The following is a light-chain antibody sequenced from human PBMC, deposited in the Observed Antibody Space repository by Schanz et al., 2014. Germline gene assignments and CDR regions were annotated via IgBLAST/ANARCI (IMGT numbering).Light chain of an antibody. CDR3: QQYNNWPPGT. V-gene: IGKV3-15*01. Sequence: EIVLTQSPGTLSLSPGERATLSCRASQSVTSTYLAWYQQKPGQAPRLLIDGASTRATGIPARFSGSGSGTEFTLTISSLQSEDFAVYYCQQYNNWPPGTFGQGTKVEIK. CDR1: QSVTSTY. J-gene: IGKJ1*01. CDR2: GAS.